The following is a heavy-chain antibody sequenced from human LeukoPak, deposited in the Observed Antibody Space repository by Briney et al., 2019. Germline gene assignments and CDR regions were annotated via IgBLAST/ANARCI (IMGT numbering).Heavy chain of an antibody. CDR2: ISGSGGST. CDR1: GFTFSSYA. CDR3: AKDRLGIDY. J-gene: IGHJ4*02. D-gene: IGHD7-27*01. V-gene: IGHV3-23*01. Sequence: SGGSLRLSCAASGFTFSSYAMSWVRQAPGKGLGWVSAISGSGGSTYYADSVKGRFTISRDNSKNTLYLQMNSLRAEDTVVYYCAKDRLGIDYWGQGTLVTVSS.